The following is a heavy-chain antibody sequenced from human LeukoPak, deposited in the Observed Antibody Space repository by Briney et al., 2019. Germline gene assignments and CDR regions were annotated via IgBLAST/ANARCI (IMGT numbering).Heavy chain of an antibody. CDR1: GGTFNNSA. Sequence: GASVKVSCKTSGGTFNNSAISWVRQAPGQGLEWLGGIMPLFGTAGYAQKFQGRVTITKDESTRTVYLELTSLTSDDTAVYYCGGEGCGGSCDGGGDYWGQGTLVTVSS. D-gene: IGHD2-15*01. V-gene: IGHV1-69*05. J-gene: IGHJ4*02. CDR2: IMPLFGTA. CDR3: GGEGCGGSCDGGGDY.